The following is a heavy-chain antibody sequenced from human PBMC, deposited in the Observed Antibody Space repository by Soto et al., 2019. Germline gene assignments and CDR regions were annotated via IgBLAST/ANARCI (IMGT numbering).Heavy chain of an antibody. D-gene: IGHD3-22*01. CDR2: IYHSGST. J-gene: IGHJ4*02. Sequence: PSETLSLTCAVSGGSISSGGYSWSWIRQPPGKGLEWIGYIYHSGSTYYNPSLKSRVTISVDRSKNQFSLKLSSVTAADTAVYYCARAPYYYDSSGYYWDYWGQGTLVTVSS. CDR3: ARAPYYYDSSGYYWDY. V-gene: IGHV4-30-2*01. CDR1: GGSISSGGYS.